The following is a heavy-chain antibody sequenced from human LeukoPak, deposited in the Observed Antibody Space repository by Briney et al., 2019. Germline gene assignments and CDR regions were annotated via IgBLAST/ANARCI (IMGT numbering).Heavy chain of an antibody. Sequence: GGSLRLSCEVSGFTVSRNSMNWVRQAPGKGLEWVSVIYDDGSANYADSVKGRFTISRDNSKNTLYLQMNSLRAEDTAVYYCARRYSSGRYDYWGQGTLVTVSS. CDR3: ARRYSSGRYDY. V-gene: IGHV3-53*01. J-gene: IGHJ4*02. CDR2: IYDDGSA. D-gene: IGHD6-19*01. CDR1: GFTVSRNS.